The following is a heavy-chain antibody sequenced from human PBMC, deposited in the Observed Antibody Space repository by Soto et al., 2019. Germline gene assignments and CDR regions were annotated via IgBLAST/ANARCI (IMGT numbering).Heavy chain of an antibody. Sequence: GGPLSLSWGASGVTFNNYGMYRVGQAPGKGLEWVAAISYDGSNKYHADSVKGRFTISRDNSKNTLYLQMNSLRVEDTAVYYCAKDIVRYTYGACDYWGQGALVTVSS. CDR1: GVTFNNYG. D-gene: IGHD5-18*01. V-gene: IGHV3-30*18. J-gene: IGHJ4*02. CDR2: ISYDGSNK. CDR3: AKDIVRYTYGACDY.